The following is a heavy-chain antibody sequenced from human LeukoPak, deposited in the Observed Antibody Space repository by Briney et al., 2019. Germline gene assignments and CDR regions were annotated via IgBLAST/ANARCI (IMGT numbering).Heavy chain of an antibody. CDR1: GGSISSYY. CDR2: IYYSGST. D-gene: IGHD3-22*01. CDR3: ARLDYYDSSGFPKYAFDI. Sequence: SETLSLTCTVSGGSISSYYWSWIRQPPGKGLEWIGYIYYSGSTNYNPSLKSRVTISVDTSKNQFSLKLSSVTAADTAVYYCARLDYYDSSGFPKYAFDIWGQGTMVTVSS. V-gene: IGHV4-59*08. J-gene: IGHJ3*02.